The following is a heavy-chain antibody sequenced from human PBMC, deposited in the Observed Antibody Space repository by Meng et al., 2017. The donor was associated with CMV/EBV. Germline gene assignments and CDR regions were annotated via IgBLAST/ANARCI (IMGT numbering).Heavy chain of an antibody. J-gene: IGHJ6*02. CDR1: GFTFSSYS. V-gene: IGHV3-21*04. CDR3: AKAQYSQYCSGGSCYRVRSYYYYYGMDV. CDR2: ISSSSSYI. D-gene: IGHD2-15*01. Sequence: GESLKISCAASGFTFSSYSMNWVRQAPGKGLEWVSSISSSSSYIYYADSVKGRFTISGDNSKNTLYLQMNSLRAEDTAVYYCAKAQYSQYCSGGSCYRVRSYYYYYGMDVWGQGTTVTVSS.